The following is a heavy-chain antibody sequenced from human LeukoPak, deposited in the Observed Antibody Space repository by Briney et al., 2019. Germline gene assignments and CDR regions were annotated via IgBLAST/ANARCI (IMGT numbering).Heavy chain of an antibody. D-gene: IGHD2-15*01. V-gene: IGHV3-33*01. CDR1: GLTFSSYG. CDR2: IWYDGSNK. J-gene: IGHJ6*04. Sequence: GGCLRLAWAVAGLTFSSYGMDSVRRAPGKGLGWVVVIWYDGSNKNYADSVKGRFTISRDNSKNKQYLQMNSLRAEDTAVYYCSRDDCSGSSCYYYYGMDVWGKGTTVTVSS. CDR3: SRDDCSGSSCYYYYGMDV.